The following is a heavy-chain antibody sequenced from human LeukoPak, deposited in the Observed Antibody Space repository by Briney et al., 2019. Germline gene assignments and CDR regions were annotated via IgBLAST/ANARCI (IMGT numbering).Heavy chain of an antibody. CDR2: INTNTGNP. Sequence: ASVKVSCKASGYTFTSYAMNWVRQAPGQGLEWMGWINTNTGNPTYAQGFTGRFVFSLDTSVSTAYLQISSLKAEDTAVYYCARVDFHYDILTGYYLNYFDYWGQGTLVTVSS. CDR3: ARVDFHYDILTGYYLNYFDY. CDR1: GYTFTSYA. V-gene: IGHV7-4-1*02. J-gene: IGHJ4*02. D-gene: IGHD3-9*01.